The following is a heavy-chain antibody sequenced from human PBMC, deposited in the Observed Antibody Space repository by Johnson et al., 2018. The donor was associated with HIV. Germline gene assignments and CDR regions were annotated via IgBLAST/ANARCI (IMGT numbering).Heavy chain of an antibody. V-gene: IGHV3-30*02. CDR2: IRYDGSNK. Sequence: QVQLVESGGRLVQPGGSLGLSCVTSGFTFSSYGMHWVRQAPGKGLEWVAFIRYDGSNKYYADSVKGRFTISRDNSKNSLYLQMNSLRAEDTAVYYCARDSGYSYADDAFDIWGQGTMDTVSS. D-gene: IGHD5-18*01. CDR1: GFTFSSYG. CDR3: ARDSGYSYADDAFDI. J-gene: IGHJ3*02.